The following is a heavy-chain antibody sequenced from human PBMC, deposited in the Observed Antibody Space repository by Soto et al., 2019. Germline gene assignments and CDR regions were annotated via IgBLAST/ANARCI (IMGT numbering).Heavy chain of an antibody. D-gene: IGHD6-6*01. CDR2: TYYRSKWYN. CDR3: ARHRVSIAAGLGAFDI. Sequence: SQTLSLTCAISGDSVSSNSAAWNWIRQSPSRGLEWLGRTYYRSKWYNDYAVSVKSRITINPDTSKSQFSLQLNSVTPEDTAVYYCARHRVSIAAGLGAFDIWGQGTMVTVSS. J-gene: IGHJ3*02. V-gene: IGHV6-1*01. CDR1: GDSVSSNSAA.